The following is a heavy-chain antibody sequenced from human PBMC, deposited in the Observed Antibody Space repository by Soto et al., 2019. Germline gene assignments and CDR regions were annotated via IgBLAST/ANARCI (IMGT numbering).Heavy chain of an antibody. D-gene: IGHD3-16*01. J-gene: IGHJ4*02. V-gene: IGHV1-69*13. CDR1: GGTFSSYA. Sequence: SVKVSCKASGGTFSSYAISWVRQAPGQGLEWMGGIIPIFGTANYAQKFQGRVTITADESTSTAYMELSSLRSEDTAVYYCARSLVGPAETLGYWGQGTLVTVSS. CDR3: ARSLVGPAETLGY. CDR2: IIPIFGTA.